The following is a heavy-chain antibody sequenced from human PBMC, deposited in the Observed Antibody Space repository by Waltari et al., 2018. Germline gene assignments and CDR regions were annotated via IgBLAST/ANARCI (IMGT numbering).Heavy chain of an antibody. CDR1: GESVSSNSVA. Sequence: QVQLQQSGPGLVKPSQPISLTCAISGESVSSNSVAWKLIRQAPSRGLEWLGRTYYRSKWYNDYAVSVKSRITINPDTSKNQFSLQLNSVTPEDTAVYYCAREVDFGVVTAFDYWGQGTLVTVSS. V-gene: IGHV6-1*01. CDR2: TYYRSKWYN. CDR3: AREVDFGVVTAFDY. D-gene: IGHD3-3*01. J-gene: IGHJ4*02.